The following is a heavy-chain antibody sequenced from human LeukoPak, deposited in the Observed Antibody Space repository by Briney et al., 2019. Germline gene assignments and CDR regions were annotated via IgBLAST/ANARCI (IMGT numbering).Heavy chain of an antibody. CDR3: AKQMDRYYFDY. D-gene: IGHD2-2*03. CDR2: ISGSGGST. CDR1: GFTFSSQW. Sequence: PGGSLRLSCAASGFTFSSQWMHWVRQAPGKGLEWVSAISGSGGSTHYADSVKGRFTISRDNSKNTLYLQMNSLRAEDTAVYYCAKQMDRYYFDYWGQGTLVTVSS. V-gene: IGHV3-23*01. J-gene: IGHJ4*02.